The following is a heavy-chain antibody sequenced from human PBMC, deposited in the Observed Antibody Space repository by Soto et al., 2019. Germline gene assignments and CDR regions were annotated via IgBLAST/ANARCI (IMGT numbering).Heavy chain of an antibody. Sequence: GGSLRLSCAASGFTFSSYGMDWVRQAPGKGLEWVAVISYDGSNKYYADSVKGRFTISRDNSKNTLYLQMNSLRAEDTAVYYCAPYYDFWSGYPAGNWFDPWGQGTLVTVSS. J-gene: IGHJ5*02. D-gene: IGHD3-3*01. CDR3: APYYDFWSGYPAGNWFDP. V-gene: IGHV3-30*03. CDR1: GFTFSSYG. CDR2: ISYDGSNK.